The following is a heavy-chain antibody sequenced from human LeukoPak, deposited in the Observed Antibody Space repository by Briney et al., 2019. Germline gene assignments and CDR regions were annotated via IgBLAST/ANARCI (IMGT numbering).Heavy chain of an antibody. CDR1: GFTFSSYA. V-gene: IGHV3-30*18. Sequence: GGSLRLSCAASGFTFSSYAMHWVRQSLGKGLEWVAVMTYDGFNKYYADSVKGRFTISRDNSKNTLYLQMNSLRAEDTAVYYCAKTKGYSYGYSFDYWGQGTLVTVSS. J-gene: IGHJ4*02. D-gene: IGHD5-18*01. CDR2: MTYDGFNK. CDR3: AKTKGYSYGYSFDY.